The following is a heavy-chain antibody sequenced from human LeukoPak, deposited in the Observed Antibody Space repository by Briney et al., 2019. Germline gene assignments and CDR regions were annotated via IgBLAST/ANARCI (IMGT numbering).Heavy chain of an antibody. V-gene: IGHV1-2*06. CDR1: GYTFTGYY. J-gene: IGHJ4*02. Sequence: ASVKVSCKASGYTFTGYYMHWVRQAPGQGLEWMGRINPNSGGTNYAQKFQGRVTMTRDTSISTAYVELSRLRSDDTAVYYCARDYCGGDCFPDSWGQGTLVTVSS. CDR2: INPNSGGT. CDR3: ARDYCGGDCFPDS. D-gene: IGHD2-21*02.